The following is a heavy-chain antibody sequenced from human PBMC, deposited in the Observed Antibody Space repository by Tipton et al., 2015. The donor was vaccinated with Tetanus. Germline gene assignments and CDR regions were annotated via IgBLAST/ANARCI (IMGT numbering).Heavy chain of an antibody. D-gene: IGHD3-3*01. CDR2: ISSSGST. CDR1: GGSVSSYY. J-gene: IGHJ5*02. Sequence: TLSLTCTVSGGSVSSYYWTWFRQPPGKRLEWLAYISSSGSTNSNYFHKSRITMSRDTSKNQFSLKLASVTAADSAVYFCARANYDSSKKGPLDAWGQGILVIVSA. V-gene: IGHV4-59*02. CDR3: ARANYDSSKKGPLDA.